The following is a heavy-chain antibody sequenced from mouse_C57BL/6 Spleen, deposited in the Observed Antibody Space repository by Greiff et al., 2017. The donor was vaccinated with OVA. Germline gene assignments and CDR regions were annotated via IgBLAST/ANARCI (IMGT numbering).Heavy chain of an antibody. J-gene: IGHJ2*01. Sequence: EVQLQESGPGLAKPSQTLSLTCSVTGYSITSYYWNWIRKFPGNKLEYMGYISYSGSTYYNPSLNSRISITRDTSKNQYYLQLNSVTTEDTATYYCARGGSRYPYYFDYWGQGTTLTVSS. CDR1: GYSITSYY. V-gene: IGHV3-8*01. D-gene: IGHD1-1*01. CDR2: ISYSGST. CDR3: ARGGSRYPYYFDY.